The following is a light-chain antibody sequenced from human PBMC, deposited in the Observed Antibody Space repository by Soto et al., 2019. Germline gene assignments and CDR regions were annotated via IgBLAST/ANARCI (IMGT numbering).Light chain of an antibody. J-gene: IGLJ2*01. CDR3: AAWDDSPNGVV. CDR2: NND. Sequence: QAVLTQPPSASGTPGQRVTISCSGSSSNVGGNTVNWYQQLPGTAPKLLIYNNDQRPSGVPDRFSGSKSGTSASLAISGLQSEDEAHYYCAAWDDSPNGVVFGGGTKVTVL. CDR1: SSNVGGNT. V-gene: IGLV1-44*01.